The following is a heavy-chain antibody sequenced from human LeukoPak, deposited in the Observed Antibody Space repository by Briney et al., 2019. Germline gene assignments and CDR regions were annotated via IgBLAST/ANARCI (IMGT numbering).Heavy chain of an antibody. CDR1: GFTFSSYS. Sequence: SGGSLRLSCAASGFTFSSYSMNWVRQAPGKGLEWVSSISSSSSYIYYADSVRGRFTISRDNAKNSLYLQMNSLRAEDTAVYYCARSPGGDMAAASFDPWGQGTLVTVSS. J-gene: IGHJ5*02. CDR2: ISSSSSYI. D-gene: IGHD6-13*01. CDR3: ARSPGGDMAAASFDP. V-gene: IGHV3-21*01.